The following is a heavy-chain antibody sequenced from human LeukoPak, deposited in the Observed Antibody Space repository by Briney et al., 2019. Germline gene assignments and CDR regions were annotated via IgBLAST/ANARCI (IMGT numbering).Heavy chain of an antibody. Sequence: GGFLRLSCAVSGFTVRDNYLNWVRQTPGKGLECVSVLYSGGAAYYADSVKGRFTTSRDISKNTLYLQMNSLRAEDTAVYYCAKSSSGWYSDAFDIWGQGTMVTVSS. CDR1: GFTVRDNY. V-gene: IGHV3-53*01. D-gene: IGHD6-19*01. CDR3: AKSSSGWYSDAFDI. J-gene: IGHJ3*02. CDR2: LYSGGAA.